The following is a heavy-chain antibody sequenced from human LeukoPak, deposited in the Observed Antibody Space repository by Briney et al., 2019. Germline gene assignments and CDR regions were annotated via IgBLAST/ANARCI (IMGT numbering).Heavy chain of an antibody. CDR2: IYYSGST. Sequence: PSETLSLTCTVSGVSISSTSYYWGWIRQPPGKGLEWIGSIYYSGSTYYNPSLKSRVTISVDTSKNQFSLKLSSVTAADTAVYYCAGVMTTVTGYFDYWGQGTLVTVSS. J-gene: IGHJ4*02. CDR3: AGVMTTVTGYFDY. V-gene: IGHV4-39*07. D-gene: IGHD4-17*01. CDR1: GVSISSTSYY.